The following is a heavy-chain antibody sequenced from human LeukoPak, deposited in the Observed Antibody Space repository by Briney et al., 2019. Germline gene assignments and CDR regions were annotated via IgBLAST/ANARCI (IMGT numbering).Heavy chain of an antibody. CDR1: GFTFSSYA. D-gene: IGHD5-18*01. CDR2: TSGSGGST. V-gene: IGHV3-23*01. J-gene: IGHJ6*02. CDR3: AKAAGYSYGYGDYYYYGMDV. Sequence: PGGSLRLSCAASGFTFSSYAMSWVRQAPGKGLEWVSATSGSGGSTYYADSVKGRFTISRDNSKNTLYLQMNSLRAEDTAVYYCAKAAGYSYGYGDYYYYGMDVWGQGTTVTVSS.